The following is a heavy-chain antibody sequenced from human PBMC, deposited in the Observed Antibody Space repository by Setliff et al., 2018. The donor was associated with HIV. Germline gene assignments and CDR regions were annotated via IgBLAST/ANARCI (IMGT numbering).Heavy chain of an antibody. CDR1: GDTLTKLS. CDR2: FDHVEGKI. V-gene: IGHV1-24*01. Sequence: GASVKVSCKVSGDTLTKLSIYWVRQAPGKGLEWMGGFDHVEGKIIYAQKFQGRVSMTEDTSTDTAYMDLSSLRSDDTAVYYCAAPSSVYIFGVLTPVSFDYWGQGTLVTVSS. CDR3: AAPSSVYIFGVLTPVSFDY. J-gene: IGHJ4*02. D-gene: IGHD3-3*02.